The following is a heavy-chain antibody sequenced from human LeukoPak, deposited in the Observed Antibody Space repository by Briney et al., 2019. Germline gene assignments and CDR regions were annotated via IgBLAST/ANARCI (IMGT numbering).Heavy chain of an antibody. CDR2: ISGYNGNT. J-gene: IGHJ4*02. CDR1: GYTFSSYG. V-gene: IGHV1-18*01. Sequence: ASVKVSCKASGYTFSSYGIGWVRQAPGQGLEWMGWISGYNGNTNYAQMFQGRVTMTTDTSTSTAYMELRSLRSDDTAVYYCARDRPSFDYWGQGTLVILSS. CDR3: ARDRPSFDY.